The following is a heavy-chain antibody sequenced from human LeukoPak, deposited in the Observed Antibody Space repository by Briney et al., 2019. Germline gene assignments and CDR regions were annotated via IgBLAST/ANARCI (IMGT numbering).Heavy chain of an antibody. Sequence: PGGSLRLSCAASGFTFSSYAMSWVRQAPGKGLEWVSGMSGSGGSTYYADSVKGRFTISRDNSKNTLYLQMNSLRAEDTAVYYCAKRPGIAVAGEFDYWGQGTLVTVSS. CDR3: AKRPGIAVAGEFDY. V-gene: IGHV3-23*01. CDR1: GFTFSSYA. CDR2: MSGSGGST. J-gene: IGHJ4*02. D-gene: IGHD6-19*01.